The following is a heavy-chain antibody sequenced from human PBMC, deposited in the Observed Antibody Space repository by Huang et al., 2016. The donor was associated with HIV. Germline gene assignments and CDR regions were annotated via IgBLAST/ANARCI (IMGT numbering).Heavy chain of an antibody. CDR1: GFSFTNYG. V-gene: IGHV5-51*03. J-gene: IGHJ4*02. D-gene: IGHD5-18*01. Sequence: EVQLVQSGAEVKKPGESLKISCKGSGFSFTNYGIGWVRQMPGKGLEWRGIIYPGDSDTTYSPSCEGQVTISADKSINTDYLQWSSLKASDSAIYYCARPLLGYSYGYYFDQWGQGTLVTVSS. CDR2: IYPGDSDT. CDR3: ARPLLGYSYGYYFDQ.